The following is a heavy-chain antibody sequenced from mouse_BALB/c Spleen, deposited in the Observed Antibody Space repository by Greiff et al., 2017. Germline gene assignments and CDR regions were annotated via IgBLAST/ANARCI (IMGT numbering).Heavy chain of an antibody. D-gene: IGHD1-1*01. J-gene: IGHJ4*01. CDR2: ISSGGSYT. Sequence: EVQLQESGGGLVKPGGSLKLSCAASGFTFSSYAMSWVRQSPEKRLEWVAEISSGGSYTYYPDTVTGRFTISRDNAKNTLYLEMSSLRSEDTAMYYCAREYYYGPFYAMDYWGQGTSVTVSS. CDR1: GFTFSSYA. V-gene: IGHV5-9-4*01. CDR3: AREYYYGPFYAMDY.